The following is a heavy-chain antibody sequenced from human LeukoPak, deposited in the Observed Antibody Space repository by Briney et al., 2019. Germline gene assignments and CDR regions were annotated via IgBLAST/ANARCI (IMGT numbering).Heavy chain of an antibody. CDR3: ASGERIGAVFNWFDP. J-gene: IGHJ5*02. CDR2: IIPIFDIP. D-gene: IGHD6-13*01. Sequence: SVRLSCKSSGGTFGNMAVTWVRQAPGQGLEWMVGIIPIFDIPNSAQKFQGRVTITAEESTSTVYMELSSLTSDDTAVYYCASGERIGAVFNWFDPWGGGPGVTVSS. CDR1: GGTFGNMA. V-gene: IGHV1-69*13.